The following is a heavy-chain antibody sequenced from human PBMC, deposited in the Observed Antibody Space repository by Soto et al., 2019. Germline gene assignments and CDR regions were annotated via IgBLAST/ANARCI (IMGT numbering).Heavy chain of an antibody. D-gene: IGHD2-2*01. V-gene: IGHV4-4*02. CDR2: IYRSGNI. CDR3: ARANYCSSTSCHLDY. Sequence: SETLSLTCAVSGDSISSTNWWSWVRQPPGKGLEWIGEIYRSGNINSNPSLKSRVTISVDTSKNQFSLKLTSVTAADTAVYYCARANYCSSTSCHLDYWGQGTLVTVSS. CDR1: GDSISSTNW. J-gene: IGHJ4*02.